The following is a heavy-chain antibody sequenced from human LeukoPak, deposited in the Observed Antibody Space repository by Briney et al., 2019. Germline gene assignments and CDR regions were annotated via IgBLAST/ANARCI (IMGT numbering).Heavy chain of an antibody. J-gene: IGHJ5*02. D-gene: IGHD3-10*01. V-gene: IGHV4-61*02. Sequence: SGTLSLTCTVSGGSISSGSYYWSWIRQPAGKGLEWIGRIYTSGSTNYNPSLKSRVTISVDTSKNQFSLKLSSVTAADTAVYYCARDYYGSGRGGWFDPWGQGTLVTVSS. CDR3: ARDYYGSGRGGWFDP. CDR2: IYTSGST. CDR1: GGSISSGSYY.